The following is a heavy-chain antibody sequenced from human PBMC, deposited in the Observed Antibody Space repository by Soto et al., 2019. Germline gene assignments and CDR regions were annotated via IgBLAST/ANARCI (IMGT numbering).Heavy chain of an antibody. CDR2: ISYDGSNK. Sequence: GVSLRLSCAASGFTFSSYAMHWVRQAPGKGLEWVAVISYDGSNKYYADSVKGRFTISRDNSKNTLYLQMNSLRAEDTAVYYCARESGPFRGSWFDPWGQGTLVTVSS. D-gene: IGHD3-16*01. J-gene: IGHJ5*02. CDR3: ARESGPFRGSWFDP. V-gene: IGHV3-30-3*01. CDR1: GFTFSSYA.